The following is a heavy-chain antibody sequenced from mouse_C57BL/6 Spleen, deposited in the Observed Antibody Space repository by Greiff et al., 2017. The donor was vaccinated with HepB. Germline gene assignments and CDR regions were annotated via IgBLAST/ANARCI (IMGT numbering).Heavy chain of an antibody. CDR3: AREMGAY. CDR1: GYTFTSYW. V-gene: IGHV1-50*01. D-gene: IGHD2-3*01. Sequence: QVQLQQPGAELVKPWASVKLSCKASGYTFTSYWMQWVKQRPGQGLEWIGEIDPSDSYTNYNQKFKGKATLTVDTSSSTAYMQLSSLTSEDSAVYYCAREMGAYWGQGTLVTVSA. CDR2: IDPSDSYT. J-gene: IGHJ3*01.